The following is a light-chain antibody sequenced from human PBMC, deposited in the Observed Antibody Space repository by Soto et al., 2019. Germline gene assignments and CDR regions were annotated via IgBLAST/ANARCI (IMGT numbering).Light chain of an antibody. J-gene: IGKJ2*01. V-gene: IGKV3-20*01. CDR3: PLYGGSILLYT. CDR2: CAS. Sequence: EIVLTQSPGTLSLSPGERATLSCRASQSVTNNFLAWYQQKPGQAPRLLIYCASTRAAGVPDRFSGSGSGTDFTITITRREPEGFAVYYCPLYGGSILLYTFGQGTKLGVK. CDR1: QSVTNNF.